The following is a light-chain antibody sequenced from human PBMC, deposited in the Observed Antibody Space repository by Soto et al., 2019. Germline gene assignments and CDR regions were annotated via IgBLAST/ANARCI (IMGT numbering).Light chain of an antibody. Sequence: EIAMTQSPASLSVSPGKRATLSCRASQSISSNLAWYQQKPGQAPRLLIYDASTRATGIPARFSGSGSGTEFSLTIRSLQSEDSAVYFCKQYNNWPRTFGQGTRLEIK. CDR1: QSISSN. CDR2: DAS. V-gene: IGKV3-15*01. J-gene: IGKJ5*01. CDR3: KQYNNWPRT.